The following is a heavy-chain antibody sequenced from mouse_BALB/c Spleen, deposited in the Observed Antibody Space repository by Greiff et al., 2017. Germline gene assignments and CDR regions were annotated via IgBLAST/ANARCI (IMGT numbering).Heavy chain of an antibody. J-gene: IGHJ2*01. CDR3: ARDYYGS. Sequence: EVKLMESGAELVKPGASVKLSCTASGFNIKDTYMHWVKQRPEQGLEWIGRIDPANGNTTYDPKFQGKATITADTSSNTAYLQLSSLTSEDTAVYYCARDYYGSWGQGTTLTVSS. CDR1: GFNIKDTY. CDR2: IDPANGNT. V-gene: IGHV14-3*02. D-gene: IGHD1-1*01.